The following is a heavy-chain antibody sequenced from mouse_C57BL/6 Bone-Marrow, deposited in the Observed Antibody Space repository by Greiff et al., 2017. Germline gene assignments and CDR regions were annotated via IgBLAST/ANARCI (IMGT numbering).Heavy chain of an antibody. CDR3: ARGGVTTVVAHYFDY. CDR1: GYSFTGYY. CDR2: ITPSTGGT. Sequence: VQLKESGPELVKPGASVKISCKASGYSFTGYYMNWVKQSPEKSLEWIGEITPSTGGTTYNQKFKAKATLTVDKSSSTAYMQLKSLTSEDSAVYYCARGGVTTVVAHYFDYWGQGTTLTVSS. V-gene: IGHV1-42*01. J-gene: IGHJ2*01. D-gene: IGHD1-1*01.